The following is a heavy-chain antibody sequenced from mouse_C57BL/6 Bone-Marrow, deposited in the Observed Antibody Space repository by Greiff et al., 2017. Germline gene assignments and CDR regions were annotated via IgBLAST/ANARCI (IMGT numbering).Heavy chain of an antibody. Sequence: VQLQQPGAELVKPGASVKVSCKASGYTFTSYWMHWVKQRPGQGLEWIGRIHPSDSDTNYNQKFKGKATLTVDNSSSTAYMQLSRLTSEDSAVYDGARVDGSSYFDFWGKGTRLTVAA. CDR1: GYTFTSYW. V-gene: IGHV1-74*01. CDR2: IHPSDSDT. CDR3: ARVDGSSYFDF. J-gene: IGHJ2*03. D-gene: IGHD1-1*01.